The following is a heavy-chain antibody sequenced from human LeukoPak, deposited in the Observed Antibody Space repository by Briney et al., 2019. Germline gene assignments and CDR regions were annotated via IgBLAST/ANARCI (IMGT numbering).Heavy chain of an antibody. CDR1: GFTFSSYG. CDR2: IWYDGSNK. Sequence: GGSLRLSCAASGFTFSSYGMHWVRQAPGKGLEWVAVIWYDGSNKYYADSVEGRFTISRDNSKNTLYLQMNSLRAEDTAVYYCARDTYCSGGSCYFYYYYGMDVWGQGTTVTVSS. D-gene: IGHD2-15*01. V-gene: IGHV3-33*01. J-gene: IGHJ6*02. CDR3: ARDTYCSGGSCYFYYYYGMDV.